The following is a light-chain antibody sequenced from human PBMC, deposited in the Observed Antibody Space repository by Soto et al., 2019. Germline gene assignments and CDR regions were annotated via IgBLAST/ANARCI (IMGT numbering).Light chain of an antibody. CDR1: QSVGFTF. CDR2: AAS. V-gene: IGKV3-20*01. J-gene: IGKJ4*01. Sequence: EIVLTQSPGTLSLSPGERATISCRASQSVGFTFITWYQQIPGQAPRLLIYAASSRASGIPDRFSGSGSGTDFTLTISRLEPEDFAVYYCHQYGNSPPTFGGGTKVEIK. CDR3: HQYGNSPPT.